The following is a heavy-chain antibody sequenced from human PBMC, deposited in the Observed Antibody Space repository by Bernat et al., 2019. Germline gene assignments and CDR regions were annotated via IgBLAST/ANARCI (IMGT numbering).Heavy chain of an antibody. CDR3: ATDHLDYGGNSGLDY. CDR2: ISYDGSNK. J-gene: IGHJ4*02. D-gene: IGHD4-17*01. Sequence: QVQLVESGGGVVQPGRSLRLSCAASGFTFSSYGMHWVRQAPGKGLEWVAVISYDGSNKYYADSVKGRFTISRDNSKNTLYLQMNSLRAEDTAVYYCATDHLDYGGNSGLDYWGQGTLVTVSS. V-gene: IGHV3-30*03. CDR1: GFTFSSYG.